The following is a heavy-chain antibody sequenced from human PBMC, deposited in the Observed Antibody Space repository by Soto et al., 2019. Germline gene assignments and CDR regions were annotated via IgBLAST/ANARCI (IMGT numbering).Heavy chain of an antibody. CDR3: ARAYHLLPKF. CDR1: GYTFTHFD. Sequence: QVHLVQSGAEVRKPGASVRVSCKTSGYTFTHFDIHWVRQATGQGLEWVGWMNPDSGNSGFTQRFQGRVSMTRNASMSTAYMEIHSLTSADTAIYYCARAYHLLPKFWGQGTLVTVSS. D-gene: IGHD2-2*01. CDR2: MNPDSGNS. V-gene: IGHV1-8*01. J-gene: IGHJ4*02.